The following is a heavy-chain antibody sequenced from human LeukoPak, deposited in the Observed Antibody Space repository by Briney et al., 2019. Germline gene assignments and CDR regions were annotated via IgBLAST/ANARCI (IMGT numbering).Heavy chain of an antibody. Sequence: ASVKVSCKVSGYTLTELSMHWVRQAPGKGLEWMGGFDPEDGETIYAQKFQGRVTMTEDTSTDTAYMELSSLRSEDTAVYYCATIVAARPNYYYYYYVDVWGKGTTVTVSS. D-gene: IGHD6-6*01. V-gene: IGHV1-24*01. CDR2: FDPEDGET. CDR1: GYTLTELS. CDR3: ATIVAARPNYYYYYYVDV. J-gene: IGHJ6*03.